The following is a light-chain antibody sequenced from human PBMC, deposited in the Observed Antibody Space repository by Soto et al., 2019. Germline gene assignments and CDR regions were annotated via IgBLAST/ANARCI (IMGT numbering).Light chain of an antibody. J-gene: IGKJ1*01. Sequence: EMVLTQSQGTLSLSPGERATLSCLASQSVSSSYLAWYQQKPGQAPRLLIYGASSRATGIPDRFSGSGSGTDFTLTISRLEPEDFAVYYCQQYGSSPTFGQGTKVDIK. CDR1: QSVSSSY. V-gene: IGKV3-20*01. CDR2: GAS. CDR3: QQYGSSPT.